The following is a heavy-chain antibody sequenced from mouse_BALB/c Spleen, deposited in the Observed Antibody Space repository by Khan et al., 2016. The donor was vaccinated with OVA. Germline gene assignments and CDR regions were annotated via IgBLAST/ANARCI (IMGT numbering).Heavy chain of an antibody. D-gene: IGHD1-2*01. V-gene: IGHV3-2*02. CDR3: GRTARIKC. CDR1: GYSITSGYG. CDR2: ISYSGST. Sequence: EVQLQQSGPGLVKPSQSLSLTCTVTGYSITSGYGWNWIRQFPGNKLEWIGYISYSGSTNYNPSLKSRIPITRDTSTNQSFLQLNPVTTEDTATYYCGRTARIKCWRQGTTRTVSS. J-gene: IGHJ2*01.